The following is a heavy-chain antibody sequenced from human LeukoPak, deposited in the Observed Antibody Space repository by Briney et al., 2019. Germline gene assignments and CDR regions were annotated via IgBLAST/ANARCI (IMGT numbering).Heavy chain of an antibody. CDR1: GFTFSSYG. D-gene: IGHD6-19*01. J-gene: IGHJ6*03. CDR2: IRYDGSNK. V-gene: IGHV3-30*02. Sequence: GGSLRLSCAASGFTFSSYGMHWVRQAPGEGLEWVAFIRYDGSNKYYADSVKGRFTISRDNSKNTLYLQMNSLRAEDTAVYYCARAVGQWLVPLYYYYMDVWGKGTTVTVSS. CDR3: ARAVGQWLVPLYYYYMDV.